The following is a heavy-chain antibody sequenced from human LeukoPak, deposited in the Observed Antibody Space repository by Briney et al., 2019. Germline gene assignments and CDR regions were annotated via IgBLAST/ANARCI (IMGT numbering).Heavy chain of an antibody. V-gene: IGHV3-30-3*01. D-gene: IGHD6-19*01. CDR2: ISYYGSNK. J-gene: IGHJ4*02. CDR1: GFTFSSYA. CDR3: ARVSGSKAFDY. Sequence: GGSLRLSCAASGFTFSSYAMHWVRQAPGKGLEWVAVISYYGSNKYYADSVKGRFTISRDNSKNTLYLQMNSLRAEDTAVYYCARVSGSKAFDYWGQGTLVTVSS.